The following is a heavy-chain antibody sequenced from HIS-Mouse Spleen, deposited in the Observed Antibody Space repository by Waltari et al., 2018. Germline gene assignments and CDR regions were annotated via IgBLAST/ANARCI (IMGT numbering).Heavy chain of an antibody. CDR1: GYTLTELS. CDR3: AISKQWLGRDDAFDI. CDR2: VDPEDGET. J-gene: IGHJ3*02. V-gene: IGHV1-24*01. Sequence: QVQLVQSGAEVKKPGASVKVSCKVSGYTLTELSMHWVRQDPGKVLEWMGGVDPEDGETIYAQRFQGRVTMTEDTSTDTAYMELSSLRSEDTAVYYCAISKQWLGRDDAFDIWGQGTMVTVSS. D-gene: IGHD6-19*01.